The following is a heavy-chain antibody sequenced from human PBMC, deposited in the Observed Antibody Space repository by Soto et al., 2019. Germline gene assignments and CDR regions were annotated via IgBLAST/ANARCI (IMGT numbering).Heavy chain of an antibody. D-gene: IGHD3-3*01. CDR2: IYYSGST. V-gene: IGHV4-59*01. Sequence: SETLSLTCTVSGGSISSYYWSWIRQPPGKGLEWIGYIYYSGSTNYNPSLKSRVTISVDTSKNQFSLKLSSVTAADTAVYYCARGLSNAIFGTNYYYGMDVWGQGTTVTVSS. J-gene: IGHJ6*02. CDR1: GGSISSYY. CDR3: ARGLSNAIFGTNYYYGMDV.